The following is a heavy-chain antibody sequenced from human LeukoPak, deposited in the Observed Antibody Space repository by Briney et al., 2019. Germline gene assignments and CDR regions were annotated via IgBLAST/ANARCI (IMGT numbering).Heavy chain of an antibody. D-gene: IGHD2-2*01. V-gene: IGHV3-21*01. J-gene: IGHJ4*02. CDR1: GFTFSNYT. CDR2: ISGSSRYI. CDR3: ARWFCSSTSCRAFDY. Sequence: PGGSLRLSCTSSGFTFSNYTMHWVRQAPGKGLEWVSSISGSSRYIYYADSMKGRFTISRDNAKNSLYLQLNSLRAEDTAVYYCARWFCSSTSCRAFDYWGQGTLVTVSS.